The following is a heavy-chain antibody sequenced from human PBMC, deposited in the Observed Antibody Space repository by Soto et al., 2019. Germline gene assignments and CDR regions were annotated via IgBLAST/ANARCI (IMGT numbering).Heavy chain of an antibody. CDR2: IIPIFGTA. V-gene: IGHV1-69*13. D-gene: IGHD2-15*01. CDR3: ARDQGVEPPHYHYYGIDV. J-gene: IGHJ6*02. Sequence: SVKVSCKASGGTFSSYAISWVRQAPGQGLEWMGGIIPIFGTANYAQKFQGRVTITADESTSTAYMELSSLRSEDTAVYYCARDQGVEPPHYHYYGIDVWGQRSTVTVSS. CDR1: GGTFSSYA.